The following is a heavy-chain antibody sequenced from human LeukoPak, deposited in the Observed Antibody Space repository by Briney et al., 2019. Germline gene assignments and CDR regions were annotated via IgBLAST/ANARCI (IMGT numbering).Heavy chain of an antibody. CDR3: ARHKSSSWYLTDWYFDL. CDR2: IYPGDSDT. J-gene: IGHJ2*01. D-gene: IGHD6-13*01. V-gene: IGHV5-51*01. CDR1: GYSFTSYW. Sequence: GESLKISCKGSGYSFTSYWIGWVRQMPGKGLEWMGIIYPGDSDTRYSPSFQGQVTISADKSISTAYLQWSSLKASDTAMYYCARHKSSSWYLTDWYFDLWGRGTLVTVSS.